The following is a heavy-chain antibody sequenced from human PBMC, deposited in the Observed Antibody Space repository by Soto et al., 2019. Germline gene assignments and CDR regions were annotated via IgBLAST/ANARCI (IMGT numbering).Heavy chain of an antibody. CDR2: IRSKANSYAT. CDR1: GFTFSGSA. CDR3: TSVETAGFY. D-gene: IGHD6-13*01. J-gene: IGHJ4*02. V-gene: IGHV3-73*01. Sequence: PGGSRRLSCAASGFTFSGSAMHWVRQASGKGLEWVGRIRSKANSYATAYAASVKGRFTISRGDSKTTAYLQMNSLKTEDTGVYYCTSVETAGFYWGLGTLVTV.